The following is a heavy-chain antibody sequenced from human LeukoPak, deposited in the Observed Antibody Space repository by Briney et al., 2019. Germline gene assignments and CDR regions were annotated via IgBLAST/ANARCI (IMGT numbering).Heavy chain of an antibody. CDR3: AKDVRYSSSWYCYMDV. J-gene: IGHJ6*03. CDR2: ISGSGGST. D-gene: IGHD6-13*01. Sequence: GGSLRLSCAASGFTFSSYAMSWVRQAPGKGLEWVSAISGSGGSTYYADSVKGRFTISRDNSKNTLYLQMNSLRGEDTAVYYCAKDVRYSSSWYCYMDVWGKGTTVTVSS. V-gene: IGHV3-23*01. CDR1: GFTFSSYA.